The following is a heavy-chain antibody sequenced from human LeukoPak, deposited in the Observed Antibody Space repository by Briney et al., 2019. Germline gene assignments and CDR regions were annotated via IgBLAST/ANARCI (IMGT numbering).Heavy chain of an antibody. CDR2: IKQDGSEK. CDR3: ARPTTIVATAPED. J-gene: IGHJ4*02. Sequence: PGGSLRLSCAASGFTFSSYWMSWVRQAPGKGLEWVASIKQDGSEKYYVDSVKGRFTISRDNAKNLLYLQMNSLRAEDTAVYYCARPTTIVATAPEDWGQGTLVTVSS. D-gene: IGHD5-12*01. V-gene: IGHV3-7*01. CDR1: GFTFSSYW.